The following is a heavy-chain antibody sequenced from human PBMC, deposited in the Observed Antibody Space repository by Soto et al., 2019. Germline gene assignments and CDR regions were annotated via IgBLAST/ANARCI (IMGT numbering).Heavy chain of an antibody. CDR3: AKETSPNTYYAFDF. CDR2: ISESGVYT. D-gene: IGHD1-26*01. CDR1: GFTFSTYA. Sequence: GGSLRLSCTASGFTFSTYAMSWVRQAPGEGLEWISSISESGVYTDYADSVKGRFTISRDNSKNTLYVQMTSLRAEDTAVYYCAKETSPNTYYAFDFWGQGTLVTVSS. V-gene: IGHV3-23*01. J-gene: IGHJ3*01.